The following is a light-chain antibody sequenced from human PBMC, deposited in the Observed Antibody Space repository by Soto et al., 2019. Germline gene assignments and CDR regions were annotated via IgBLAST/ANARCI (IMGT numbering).Light chain of an antibody. Sequence: ITLSPCTXCSPRGYRAPGAFRASQSVSSTYLAWYKKKHGEAQXLXXXGAYTRVNGIQARLSGSGSGKEFTLTISRRQYEDCAAHYCQRYSSGRPGTFGEGTQVDI. J-gene: IGKJ1*01. CDR2: GAY. V-gene: IGKV3-15*01. CDR1: QSVSSTY. CDR3: QRYSSGRPGT.